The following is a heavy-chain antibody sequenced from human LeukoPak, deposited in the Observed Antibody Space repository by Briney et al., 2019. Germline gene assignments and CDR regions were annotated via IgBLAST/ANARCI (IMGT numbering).Heavy chain of an antibody. Sequence: GGSLRLSCAASGFTFSNYGMHWVRQAPGKGLQWVTFIRYDGSNKYYADSVKGRFTISRGNSKNTLYLQMNSLRAEDTAVYYCAKGGIAAAAPFDYWGQGTLLTVSS. CDR1: GFTFSNYG. CDR3: AKGGIAAAAPFDY. V-gene: IGHV3-30*02. D-gene: IGHD6-13*01. CDR2: IRYDGSNK. J-gene: IGHJ4*02.